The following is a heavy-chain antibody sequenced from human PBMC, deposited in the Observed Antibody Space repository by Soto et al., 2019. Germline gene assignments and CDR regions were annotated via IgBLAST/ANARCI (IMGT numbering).Heavy chain of an antibody. Sequence: QVQLVQSGAEVKKPGSSVKVSCKASGGTFGSYAISWVRQAPGQGLEWMGGIIPIFGTANYAQKFQGRVTITADKSTSTAYMELSSLRSEDTAVYYCARANCSSTSCYNGIFDYWGQGTLVTVSS. V-gene: IGHV1-69*06. CDR3: ARANCSSTSCYNGIFDY. D-gene: IGHD2-2*02. J-gene: IGHJ4*02. CDR2: IIPIFGTA. CDR1: GGTFGSYA.